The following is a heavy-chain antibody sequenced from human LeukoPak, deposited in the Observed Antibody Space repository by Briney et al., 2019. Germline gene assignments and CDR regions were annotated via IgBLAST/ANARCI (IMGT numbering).Heavy chain of an antibody. J-gene: IGHJ6*02. V-gene: IGHV3-9*01. CDR3: AKDVSSSTSSGMDV. D-gene: IGHD2-2*01. CDR2: ISWNSGSI. CDR1: GFTFDDYA. Sequence: GGSLRLSCAASGFTFDDYAMHWVRQAPGKGLKWVSGISWNSGSIGYADSVKGRFTISRDNAKNSLYLQMNSLRAEDTALYYCAKDVSSSTSSGMDVWGQGTTVTVSS.